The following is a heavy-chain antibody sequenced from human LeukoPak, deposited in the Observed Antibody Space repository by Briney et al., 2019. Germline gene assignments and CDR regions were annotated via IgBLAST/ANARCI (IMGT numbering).Heavy chain of an antibody. CDR1: GGSISSYY. J-gene: IGHJ4*02. V-gene: IGHV4-59*01. CDR2: IYYSGST. CDR3: ARGGDCSGGSCSLAVFDC. Sequence: PSETLSLTCTVSGGSISSYYWSWIRQPPGKGLEWIGYIYYSGSTNYNPSLKSRVTISVDTSKNQFSLKLSSVTAADTAVYYCARGGDCSGGSCSLAVFDCWGQGTLVTVSS. D-gene: IGHD2-15*01.